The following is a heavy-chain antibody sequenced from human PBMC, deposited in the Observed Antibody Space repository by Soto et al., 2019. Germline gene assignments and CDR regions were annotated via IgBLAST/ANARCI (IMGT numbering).Heavy chain of an antibody. CDR1: GGSISSYY. D-gene: IGHD3-10*01. J-gene: IGHJ5*02. CDR2: IYYSGST. CDR3: SRWPPYYYGSGSYIYWFDP. Sequence: SETLSLTCTVSGGSISSYYWSWIRQPPGKGLEWIGNIYYSGSTNYNPSLKSRVTISIDTSKNQFSLKLSSVTTADTAVYYCSRWPPYYYGSGSYIYWFDPWGQGTLVTVSS. V-gene: IGHV4-59*01.